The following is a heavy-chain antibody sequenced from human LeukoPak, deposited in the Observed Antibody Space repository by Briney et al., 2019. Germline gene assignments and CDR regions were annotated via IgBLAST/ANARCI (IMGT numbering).Heavy chain of an antibody. D-gene: IGHD6-13*01. J-gene: IGHJ5*02. Sequence: PGRSLRLSCEASGFTFSSYGMHWVRQAPGKGLEWVAVIWYDGSNKYYADSVKGRFTISRDNSKNTLYLQMNSLRAEDTAVYYCARDLHGSWYPNWFDPWGQGTLVTVSS. CDR2: IWYDGSNK. CDR1: GFTFSSYG. V-gene: IGHV3-33*01. CDR3: ARDLHGSWYPNWFDP.